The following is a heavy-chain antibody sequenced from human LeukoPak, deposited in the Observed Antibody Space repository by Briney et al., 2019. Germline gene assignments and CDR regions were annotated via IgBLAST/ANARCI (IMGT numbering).Heavy chain of an antibody. J-gene: IGHJ4*02. CDR1: GFTFDDYT. V-gene: IGHV3-43*01. CDR2: ISWDGGST. Sequence: GGSLRLSCAASGFTFDDYTMHWVRQAPGKGLEWVYLISWDGGSTYYADSVKGRFTISRDNSKNSLYLQMNSLRTEDTALYYCAKDNHSGYEWAIGFDYWGQGTLVTVSS. D-gene: IGHD5-12*01. CDR3: AKDNHSGYEWAIGFDY.